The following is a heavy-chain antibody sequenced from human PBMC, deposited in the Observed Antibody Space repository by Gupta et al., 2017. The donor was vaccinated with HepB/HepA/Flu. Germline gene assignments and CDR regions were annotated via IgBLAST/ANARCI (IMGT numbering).Heavy chain of an antibody. CDR3: AREFVTYDFWSGYYNGWFDP. D-gene: IGHD3-3*01. Sequence: QVQLQQSGPGLVKPSQTLSLTCAISGDSVSSNSPAWNWIRHSPSRGLEWLGRTYYRSKWYNDYAVSVKSRITINPDTSKNQFSLQLNSVTPEDTAVYYCAREFVTYDFWSGYYNGWFDPWGQGTLVTVSS. CDR2: TYYRSKWYN. J-gene: IGHJ5*02. V-gene: IGHV6-1*01. CDR1: GDSVSSNSPA.